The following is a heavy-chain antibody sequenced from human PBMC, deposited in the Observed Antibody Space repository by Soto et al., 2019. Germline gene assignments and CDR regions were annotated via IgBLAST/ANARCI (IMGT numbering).Heavy chain of an antibody. J-gene: IGHJ4*02. CDR1: GFTFKNFG. CDR3: AKNHNFFDTSGHYYADGGFDE. D-gene: IGHD3-22*01. CDR2: IWFDGTIQ. V-gene: IGHV3-33*06. Sequence: QVDLVESGGGEVQPGTSLRLSCAASGFTFKNFGMHWVRQAPGKGLEWVAVIWFDGTIQTYAESVKGRFTVSRDNSRNTLYLQMNSLRAEDTAVYYCAKNHNFFDTSGHYYADGGFDEWGQGTLVSVSS.